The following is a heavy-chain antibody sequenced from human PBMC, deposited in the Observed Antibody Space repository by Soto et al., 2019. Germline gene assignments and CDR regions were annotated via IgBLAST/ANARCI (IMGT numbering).Heavy chain of an antibody. Sequence: SETLSLTCAVSGGSISSYYWSWIRQPPGKGLEWIGYIYYSGSTNYNPSLKSRVTISVDTSKTQFSLKLSSVTAADTAVYYCARLGSYYYYYMDGWGKGTTVTVSS. CDR1: GGSISSYY. D-gene: IGHD3-10*01. J-gene: IGHJ6*03. CDR3: ARLGSYYYYYMDG. CDR2: IYYSGST. V-gene: IGHV4-59*08.